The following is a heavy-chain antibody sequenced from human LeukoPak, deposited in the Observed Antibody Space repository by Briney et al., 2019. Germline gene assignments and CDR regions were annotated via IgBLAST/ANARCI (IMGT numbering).Heavy chain of an antibody. D-gene: IGHD6-13*01. J-gene: IGHJ5*02. V-gene: IGHV3-20*04. Sequence: GGSLRLSCAASGFTFDDYGMSWVRQAPGKGLEWVSGINWNGGSTGYADYVKGRFTISRDNAKNSLYLQMNSLRAEDTALYYCARESSGIAAAGRFDPWGQGTLVTVSS. CDR3: ARESSGIAAAGRFDP. CDR2: INWNGGST. CDR1: GFTFDDYG.